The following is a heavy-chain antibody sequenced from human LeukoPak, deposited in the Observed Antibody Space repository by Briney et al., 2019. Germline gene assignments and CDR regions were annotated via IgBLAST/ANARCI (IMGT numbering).Heavy chain of an antibody. CDR3: ARDCYYDSSGYLKEC. Sequence: SVKVSCKASGGTFSNYAISWVRQAPGQGLEWMGAIIPIFGIANYAQKFQGRVTITADKSTSTAYMELSSLRSEDTAVYYCARDCYYDSSGYLKECWGQGTLVTVSS. D-gene: IGHD3-22*01. V-gene: IGHV1-69*10. J-gene: IGHJ4*02. CDR2: IIPIFGIA. CDR1: GGTFSNYA.